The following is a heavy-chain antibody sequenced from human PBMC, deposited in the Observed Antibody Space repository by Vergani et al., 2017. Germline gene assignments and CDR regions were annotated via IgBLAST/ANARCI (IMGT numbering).Heavy chain of an antibody. D-gene: IGHD2-2*01. CDR1: GYTFTGYY. CDR2: INPNSGGT. V-gene: IGHV1-2*02. Sequence: QVQLVQSGSEVKKPGSSVKVSCKASGYTFTGYYMHWVRQAPGQGLEWMGWINPNSGGTNYAQMFQGRVNMTRDTSISTAYMGLSRLRSDDTAVYYCARDGPGPNCSSTSCHYYYYYYMDVWGKGTTVTVSS. CDR3: ARDGPGPNCSSTSCHYYYYYYMDV. J-gene: IGHJ6*03.